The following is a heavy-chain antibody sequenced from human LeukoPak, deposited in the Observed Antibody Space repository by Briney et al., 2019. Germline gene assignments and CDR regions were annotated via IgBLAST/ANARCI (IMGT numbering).Heavy chain of an antibody. J-gene: IGHJ4*02. CDR2: IVPIFGSA. CDR1: GGIFSSYA. D-gene: IGHD3-16*02. V-gene: IGHV1-69*06. CDR3: AKGSRLREGGSYRF. Sequence: SVKVSCKASGGIFSSYAINWVRQAPGQGLEWMGRIVPIFGSANYAQKFQGRVTITADKSTRTAYMELSSLRSEDTALYYCAKGSRLREGGSYRFWGQGTLVTVSS.